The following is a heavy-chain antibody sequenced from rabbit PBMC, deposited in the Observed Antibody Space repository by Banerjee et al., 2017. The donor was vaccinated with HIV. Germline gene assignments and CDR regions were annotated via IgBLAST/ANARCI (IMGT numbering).Heavy chain of an antibody. CDR1: GFDFSAYG. Sequence: QEQLVESGGGLVQPGGSLKLSCKASGFDFSAYGVSWVRQAPGKGLEWIGYIDPLFYNTYYESWVNGRFTISRHNAQNTVFLQMTSLTAADTATYFCARDLAGVIGWNFGLWGPGTLVTVS. CDR2: IDPLFYNT. D-gene: IGHD4-1*01. CDR3: ARDLAGVIGWNFGL. V-gene: IGHV1S47*01. J-gene: IGHJ6*01.